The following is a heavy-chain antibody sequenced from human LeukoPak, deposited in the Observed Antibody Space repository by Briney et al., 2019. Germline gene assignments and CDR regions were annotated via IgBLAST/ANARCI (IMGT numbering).Heavy chain of an antibody. J-gene: IGHJ2*01. V-gene: IGHV4-59*01. CDR1: GGSISGYY. CDR2: IYYSGST. CDR3: ARAPPSSSSWYGAYWYFDL. Sequence: SETLSLTCTVSGGSISGYYWSWTRQPPGKGLECIGYIYYSGSTNYNPSLKSRVTISVDTSKNQFSLKLSSVTAADTAVYYCARAPPSSSSWYGAYWYFDLWGRGTLVTVSS. D-gene: IGHD6-13*01.